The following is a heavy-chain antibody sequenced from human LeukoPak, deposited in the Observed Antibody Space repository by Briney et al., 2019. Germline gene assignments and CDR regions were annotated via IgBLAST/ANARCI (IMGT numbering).Heavy chain of an antibody. Sequence: SETLSLTCAVYGGSFSGYYWSWIRQPPGKGLEWIGHIYYSGSTNYNPSLKSRVTISVDTSKNQFSLKLSSVTAADTAVYYCARGRGYSSSWPEGDYWGQGTLVTVSS. V-gene: IGHV4-59*01. CDR2: IYYSGST. CDR1: GGSFSGYY. CDR3: ARGRGYSSSWPEGDY. D-gene: IGHD6-13*01. J-gene: IGHJ4*02.